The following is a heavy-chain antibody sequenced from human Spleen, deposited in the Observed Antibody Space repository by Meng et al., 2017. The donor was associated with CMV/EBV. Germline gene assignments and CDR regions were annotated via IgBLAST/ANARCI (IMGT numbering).Heavy chain of an antibody. J-gene: IGHJ4*02. V-gene: IGHV3-74*01. Sequence: SCAASGFPLSSNWMHLVRQAPGKGLVWVSRITPDGSETTYADSVKGRFTISRDNAKNTLYLQMNSLRAEDTAVYYCARVSSGSYCLDYWGQGTLVTVSS. CDR3: ARVSSGSYCLDY. CDR2: ITPDGSET. CDR1: GFPLSSNW. D-gene: IGHD1-26*01.